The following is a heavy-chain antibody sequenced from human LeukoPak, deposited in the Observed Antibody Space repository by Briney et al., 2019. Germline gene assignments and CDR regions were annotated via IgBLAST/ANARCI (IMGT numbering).Heavy chain of an antibody. CDR3: ARDPRGSGWFDY. V-gene: IGHV1-69*13. Sequence: ASVKVSCKASGGTFSSYAISWVRQAPGQGLEWMGGIIPIFGTANYAQKFQGRVTITADESTSTAYMELSSLRSEDTAVYYCARDPRGSGWFDYWGQGTLVTVSS. J-gene: IGHJ4*02. CDR2: IIPIFGTA. CDR1: GGTFSSYA. D-gene: IGHD6-19*01.